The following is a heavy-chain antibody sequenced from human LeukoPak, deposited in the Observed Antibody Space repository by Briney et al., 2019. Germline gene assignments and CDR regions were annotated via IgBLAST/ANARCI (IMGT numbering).Heavy chain of an antibody. CDR3: ARDPSIPNYDFWSGYYRSPIFDY. V-gene: IGHV3-33*01. CDR2: IWYDGSNK. J-gene: IGHJ4*02. D-gene: IGHD3-3*01. CDR1: GFTFSSYG. Sequence: GGSLRLSCAASGFTFSSYGMHWVRQAPGKGLEWVAVIWYDGSNKYYADSVKGRFTISRDNSKNTLYLQMNSLRAEDTAVYYCARDPSIPNYDFWSGYYRSPIFDYWGQGTLVTVSS.